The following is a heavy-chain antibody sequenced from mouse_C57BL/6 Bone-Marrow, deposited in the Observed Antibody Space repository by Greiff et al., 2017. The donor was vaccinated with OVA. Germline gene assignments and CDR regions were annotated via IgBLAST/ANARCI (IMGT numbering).Heavy chain of an antibody. CDR1: GYNITDDY. CDR2: IDPENGDT. Sequence: VQLKQSGAELVRPGASVKLSCTASGYNITDDYMHWVKQRPEQGLEWIGWIDPENGDTEYASKFQGKATITADTSSNTAYLPRRSLTSENTAVYYGTTSTMITTGHYAMDYWGQGTSVTVSS. V-gene: IGHV14-4*01. J-gene: IGHJ4*01. D-gene: IGHD2-4*01. CDR3: TTSTMITTGHYAMDY.